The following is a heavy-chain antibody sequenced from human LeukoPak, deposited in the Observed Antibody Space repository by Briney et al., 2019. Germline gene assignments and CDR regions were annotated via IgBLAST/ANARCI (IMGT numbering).Heavy chain of an antibody. V-gene: IGHV4-61*02. J-gene: IGHJ3*02. CDR1: GDSISSGAYY. CDR3: ARGPYSYDSSGAFDI. Sequence: TPSETLTLTCTVSGDSISSGAYYWSWIPQPAGKGLEWIRRFASSGSTNSNPSLKSRVTISVDTSRNQFSLKLSSVTAAYTAVYFCARGPYSYDSSGAFDIWGQGTMVTVSS. CDR2: FASSGST. D-gene: IGHD3-22*01.